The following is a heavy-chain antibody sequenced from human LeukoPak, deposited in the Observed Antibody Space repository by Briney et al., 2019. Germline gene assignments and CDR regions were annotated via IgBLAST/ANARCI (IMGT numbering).Heavy chain of an antibody. Sequence: ASVKVSCKASGYTFSSHGVSWVRQAPGQGLEWMGWINPNSGGTNYAQKFQGRVTMTRDTSISTAYMELSRLRSDDTAVYYCASQQLWGPYWGQGTLVTVSS. CDR2: INPNSGGT. D-gene: IGHD6-13*01. J-gene: IGHJ4*02. V-gene: IGHV1-2*02. CDR1: GYTFSSHG. CDR3: ASQQLWGPY.